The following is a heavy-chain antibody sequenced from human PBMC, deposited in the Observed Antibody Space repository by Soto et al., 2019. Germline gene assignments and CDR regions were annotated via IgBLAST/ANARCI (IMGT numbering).Heavy chain of an antibody. CDR2: VSHTGSA. J-gene: IGHJ4*02. D-gene: IGHD3-3*01. CDR3: AFYDFSGRTCSYY. Sequence: QVQLQQWGAGLLKPSETLSLTCAVYGGSFTEYYWNWVRQYPGKGLEWIGDVSHTGSAKYNPSLKSRVDMSRDQSKNQPSLTINFVTAAETAVFYSAFYDFSGRTCSYYWRQGTLVTVSS. CDR1: GGSFTEYY. V-gene: IGHV4-34*01.